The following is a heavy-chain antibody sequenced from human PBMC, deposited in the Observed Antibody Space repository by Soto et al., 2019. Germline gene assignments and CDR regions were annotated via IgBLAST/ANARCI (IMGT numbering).Heavy chain of an antibody. CDR3: AKDRRAGGNSAFYFDF. CDR1: GFKFSNYA. Sequence: GGSLRLSCAASGFKFSNYAMSWVRQAPGKGLEWVSLISATGGGTYYADSVKGRFTISRDNSHDTLYLQVHSLTAEDTAVYYCAKDRRAGGNSAFYFDFWGQGAQVTVSS. CDR2: ISATGGGT. D-gene: IGHD3-16*01. V-gene: IGHV3-23*01. J-gene: IGHJ4*02.